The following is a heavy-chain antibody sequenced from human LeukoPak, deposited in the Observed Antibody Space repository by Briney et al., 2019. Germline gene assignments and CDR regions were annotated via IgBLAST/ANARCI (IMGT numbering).Heavy chain of an antibody. CDR3: ARVDTAMVPENFDY. CDR1: GYTFTSYY. Sequence: ASVKVSCKASGYTFTSYYMHWVRQAPGQGLEWMGIINPSGGSTSYAQKFQGRVTMTRDTSTSTAYMELRSLRSDDTAVYYCARVDTAMVPENFDYWGQGTLVTVSS. CDR2: INPSGGST. J-gene: IGHJ4*02. D-gene: IGHD5-18*01. V-gene: IGHV1-46*01.